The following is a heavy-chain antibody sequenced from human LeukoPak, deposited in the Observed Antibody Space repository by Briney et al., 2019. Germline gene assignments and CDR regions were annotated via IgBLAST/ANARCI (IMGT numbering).Heavy chain of an antibody. Sequence: GGSLRLSCAVSGLTFSSHSMNWVRQAPGKGLEWLSRISSSSSTIYYADSVKGRLTTSRDNAKSSLYLEMNSLRAEDTAVYYCARDGAAAAGRYFDYWGQGSLVTVSS. V-gene: IGHV3-48*04. CDR1: GLTFSSHS. J-gene: IGHJ4*02. CDR2: ISSSSSTI. CDR3: ARDGAAAAGRYFDY. D-gene: IGHD6-13*01.